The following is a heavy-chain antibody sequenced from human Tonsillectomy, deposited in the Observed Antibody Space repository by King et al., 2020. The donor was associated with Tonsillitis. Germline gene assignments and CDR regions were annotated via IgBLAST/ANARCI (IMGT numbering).Heavy chain of an antibody. V-gene: IGHV3-30*18. CDR2: ISYDGSDK. J-gene: IGHJ4*02. Sequence: HVQLVESGGGVVQPGRSLRLSCAASGFTFSGYGIHLVRQAPGKGLEWVAVISYDGSDKYFAASVKGRFTISRDNFKNTVYLQMNSLRAEDTAVYYCAKFDSGDSVYNDYWGRGTLVTVSS. D-gene: IGHD2-21*01. CDR3: AKFDSGDSVYNDY. CDR1: GFTFSGYG.